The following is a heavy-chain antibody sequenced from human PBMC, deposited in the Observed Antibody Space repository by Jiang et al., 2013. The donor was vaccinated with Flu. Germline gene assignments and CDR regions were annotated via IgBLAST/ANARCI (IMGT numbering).Heavy chain of an antibody. D-gene: IGHD2-2*01. CDR3: ARWGPAAIEGVPNDGSYYYMDV. J-gene: IGHJ6*03. V-gene: IGHV3-33*01. CDR1: GFTFSSYG. CDR2: IWYDGSNK. Sequence: GFTFSSYGMHWVRQXPGKGLEWVAVIWYDGSNKYYADSVKGRFTISRDNSKNTLYLQMNSLRAEDTAVYYCARWGPAAIEGVPNDGSYYYMDVWGKGTTVTVSS.